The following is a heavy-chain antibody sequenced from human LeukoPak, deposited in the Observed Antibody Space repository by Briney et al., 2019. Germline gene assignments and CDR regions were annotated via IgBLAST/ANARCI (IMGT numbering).Heavy chain of an antibody. Sequence: GGSLRLSCEASGFTFRTYGMTWVRQAPGKGLEWVSGITGSSTWTYYADSVKGRFTISRDNSNNTLHLQMNSLRAEDTAIYYCARELVSLGTGYFDLWGSGTLVSVPS. J-gene: IGHJ2*01. CDR1: GFTFRTYG. D-gene: IGHD7-27*01. CDR3: ARELVSLGTGYFDL. CDR2: ITGSSTWT. V-gene: IGHV3-23*01.